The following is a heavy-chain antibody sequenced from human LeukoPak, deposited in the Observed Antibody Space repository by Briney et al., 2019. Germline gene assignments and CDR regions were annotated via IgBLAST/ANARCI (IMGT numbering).Heavy chain of an antibody. Sequence: PGGSLRLSCAASGFTFSSYEMNWVRQAPGKGLEWVSYISSSGSTIYYADSVKGRFTISRDNAKNSLYLQMSSLRAEDTAVYYCARALSYSYGSMDFWGQGTLVIVSS. V-gene: IGHV3-48*03. CDR3: ARALSYSYGSMDF. CDR1: GFTFSSYE. CDR2: ISSSGSTI. J-gene: IGHJ4*02. D-gene: IGHD5-18*01.